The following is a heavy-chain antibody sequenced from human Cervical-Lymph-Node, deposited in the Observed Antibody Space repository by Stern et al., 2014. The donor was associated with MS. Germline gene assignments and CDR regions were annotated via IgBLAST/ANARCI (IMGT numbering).Heavy chain of an antibody. CDR1: GGSISSGSYY. CDR3: ARDGCGGDCSQYYYYYGMDV. CDR2: IYTRGST. Sequence: QVQLVESGPGLVKPSQTLSLTCTVSGGSISSGSYYWSWIRQPAGKGLEWIGRIYTRGSTNYNPSLKSRVTISADPSKNQFSLKLSSVTAADTAVYYCARDGCGGDCSQYYYYYGMDVWGQGTTVTVSS. V-gene: IGHV4-61*02. D-gene: IGHD2-21*02. J-gene: IGHJ6*02.